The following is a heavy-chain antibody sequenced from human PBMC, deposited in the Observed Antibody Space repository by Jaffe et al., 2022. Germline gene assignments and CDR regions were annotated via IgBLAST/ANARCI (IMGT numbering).Heavy chain of an antibody. J-gene: IGHJ6*03. D-gene: IGHD2-21*02. Sequence: EVQLVQSGAEVKKPGATVKISCKVSGYTFTDYYMHWVQQAPGKGLEWMGLVDPEDGETIYAEKFQGRVTITADTSTDTAYMELSSLRSEDTAVYYCATTGSVCGGDCPDRYYYYYMDVWGKGTTVTVSS. CDR1: GYTFTDYY. CDR2: VDPEDGET. CDR3: ATTGSVCGGDCPDRYYYYYMDV. V-gene: IGHV1-69-2*01.